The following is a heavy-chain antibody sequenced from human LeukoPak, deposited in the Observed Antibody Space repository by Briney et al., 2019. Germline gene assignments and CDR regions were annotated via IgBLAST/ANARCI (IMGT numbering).Heavy chain of an antibody. V-gene: IGHV2-5*02. J-gene: IGHJ4*02. CDR2: IYRDDDK. Sequence: SGPTLVNPTQTLTLTCTFSGFSLTTSGVGVGWIRQPPGKALEWLALIYRDDDKRYSPSLKSRLTITKDTSKNQVVLTMTNMDPVDTATYYCVRFVWGSYRPYWAFDYWGQGTLVTVSS. CDR1: GFSLTTSGVG. CDR3: VRFVWGSYRPYWAFDY. D-gene: IGHD3-16*02.